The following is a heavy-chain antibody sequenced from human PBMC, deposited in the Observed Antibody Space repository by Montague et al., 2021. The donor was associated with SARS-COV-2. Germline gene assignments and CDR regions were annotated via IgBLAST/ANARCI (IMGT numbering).Heavy chain of an antibody. CDR3: ARDGGIGDSGSNTWSYYYYGMDV. Sequence: TLSLTCTVSGGSISSGSYYWSWIRQPAGKGLEWIGRIYTSGSTNSNPSLKSRVTISVDTSKNQFSLRLSSVTAADTAVYYCARDGGIGDSGSNTWSYYYYGMDVWGQGTTVTVSS. CDR1: GGSISSGSYY. CDR2: IYTSGST. V-gene: IGHV4-61*02. D-gene: IGHD3-22*01. J-gene: IGHJ6*02.